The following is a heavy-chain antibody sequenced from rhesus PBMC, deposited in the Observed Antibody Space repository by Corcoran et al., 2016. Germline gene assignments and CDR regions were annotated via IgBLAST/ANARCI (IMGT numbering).Heavy chain of an antibody. Sequence: QVTLKESGPALVKPTQTLTLTCTFPGFSLRTSGMGVGWLRQPSRKTLEWLAHIYWDDDKRYSTPLKSRLTISKDTSKNQVFLTMTNMDPVDTATYYCARRRSGYFDYWGQGVLVTVSS. CDR1: GFSLRTSGMG. CDR3: ARRRSGYFDY. V-gene: IGHV2-1*01. J-gene: IGHJ4*01. CDR2: IYWDDDK.